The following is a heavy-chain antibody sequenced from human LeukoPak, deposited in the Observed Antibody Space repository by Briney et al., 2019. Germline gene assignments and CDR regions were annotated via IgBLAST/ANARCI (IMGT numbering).Heavy chain of an antibody. Sequence: GGSLRLSCAASGFTFSSYGMHWVRQAPGKGLEWVAFIRYDGSNKYYADSVKGRFTISRDNAKNSLYLQMNSLRAEDMALYYCAKDLYGGNSGVFDYWGQGTLVTVSS. CDR1: GFTFSSYG. CDR2: IRYDGSNK. J-gene: IGHJ4*02. V-gene: IGHV3-30*02. CDR3: AKDLYGGNSGVFDY. D-gene: IGHD4-23*01.